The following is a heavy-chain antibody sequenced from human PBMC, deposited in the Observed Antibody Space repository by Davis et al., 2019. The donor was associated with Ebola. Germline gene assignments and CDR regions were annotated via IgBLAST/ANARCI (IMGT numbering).Heavy chain of an antibody. D-gene: IGHD3-16*01. Sequence: PGGSLRLSCAVSGFNFSHYAMSWVRQAPGKGLEWVASISGSGKNTYYADSVEGRFNISRDNSKNTLSLHMNSVQGEDTAVYYCAKDKGFWVPPDWFGPWGQGVEVTVSS. CDR3: AKDKGFWVPPDWFGP. J-gene: IGHJ5*02. CDR2: ISGSGKNT. CDR1: GFNFSHYA. V-gene: IGHV3-23*01.